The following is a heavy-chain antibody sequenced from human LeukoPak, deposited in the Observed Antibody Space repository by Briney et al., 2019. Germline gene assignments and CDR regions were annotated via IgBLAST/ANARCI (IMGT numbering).Heavy chain of an antibody. J-gene: IGHJ5*02. CDR3: ARDGKGIAAQTSRNWFDP. D-gene: IGHD6-13*01. CDR2: IWYDGSNK. V-gene: IGHV3-33*01. Sequence: GGSLRLSCAASGFTFSSYGMHWVRQAPGKGLEWVAVIWYDGSNKYYADSVKGRFTISRDNSKNTLYLQMNSLRAEDTAVYYCARDGKGIAAQTSRNWFDPWGQGTLVTVSS. CDR1: GFTFSSYG.